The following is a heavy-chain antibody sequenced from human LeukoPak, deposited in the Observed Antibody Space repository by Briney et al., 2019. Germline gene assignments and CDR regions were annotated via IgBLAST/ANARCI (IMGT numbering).Heavy chain of an antibody. D-gene: IGHD3-3*01. J-gene: IGHJ4*02. V-gene: IGHV3-7*01. Sequence: QPSETLSLTCTVSGGSISTSNYYWGWIRQPPGKGLEWMANIKQDGSEKYYVDSVKGRFTISRDNAKNSLYLQMNSLRAEDTAVYYCARARGLRFLVIGYYFDYWGQGTLVTVSS. CDR3: ARARGLRFLVIGYYFDY. CDR2: IKQDGSEK. CDR1: GGSISTSNYY.